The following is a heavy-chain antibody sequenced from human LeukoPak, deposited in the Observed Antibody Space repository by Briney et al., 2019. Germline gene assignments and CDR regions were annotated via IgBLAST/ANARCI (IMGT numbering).Heavy chain of an antibody. J-gene: IGHJ6*03. Sequence: GGSLRLSCAASGFTFSSYSMNWVRQAPGKGLEWVSYISSSRNSIYYADSVKGRFIISRDNAKNSLYLQVNNLRAEDTAVYYCARTTEGGYTYDYFYYYYMDVWGKGTTVTISS. CDR1: GFTFSSYS. V-gene: IGHV3-48*01. CDR2: ISSSRNSI. D-gene: IGHD5-18*01. CDR3: ARTTEGGYTYDYFYYYYMDV.